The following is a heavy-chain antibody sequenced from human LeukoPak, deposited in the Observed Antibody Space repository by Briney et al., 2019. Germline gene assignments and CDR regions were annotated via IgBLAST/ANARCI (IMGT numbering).Heavy chain of an antibody. CDR3: AIDARGDSFDFFDY. D-gene: IGHD5-18*01. Sequence: GGSLRLSCAASGFTFSKYWMAWVRQAPGKGLEWVSAISGSGDNTYYADSVKGRFTISRDNPNNTLYLQMISLSADDTAVYYCAIDARGDSFDFFDYWGQGTQVTVSS. J-gene: IGHJ4*02. V-gene: IGHV3-23*01. CDR1: GFTFSKYW. CDR2: ISGSGDNT.